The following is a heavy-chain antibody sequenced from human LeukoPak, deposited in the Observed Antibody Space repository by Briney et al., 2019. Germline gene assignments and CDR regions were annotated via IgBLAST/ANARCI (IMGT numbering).Heavy chain of an antibody. CDR2: IYHSGST. J-gene: IGHJ4*02. Sequence: SETLSLTCAVSGVSISSGGYSWSWIRQPPGKGLEWIGYIYHSGSTYYNPSLKSRVTISVDRSKSQFSLKLSSVTAADTAVYYCARVRDAYNQWNVFDSWGQGTLVTVSS. D-gene: IGHD5-24*01. V-gene: IGHV4-30-2*01. CDR3: ARVRDAYNQWNVFDS. CDR1: GVSISSGGYS.